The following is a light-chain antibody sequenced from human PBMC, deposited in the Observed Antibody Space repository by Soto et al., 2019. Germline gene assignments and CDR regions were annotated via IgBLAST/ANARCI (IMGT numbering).Light chain of an antibody. CDR3: QQRGKWPST. V-gene: IGKV3-15*01. Sequence: EIVMTQSPATLSVSPGERVTLSCRASQSVTRNLAWYQHTPGQSPRLLISAASSGATGLPSRFSGSGSGTDFTLTITGLQSEDAAVYYCQQRGKWPSTFGPGTKVEMK. CDR1: QSVTRN. J-gene: IGKJ2*02. CDR2: AAS.